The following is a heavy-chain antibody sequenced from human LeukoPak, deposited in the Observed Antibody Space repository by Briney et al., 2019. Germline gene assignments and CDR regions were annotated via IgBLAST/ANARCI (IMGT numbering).Heavy chain of an antibody. V-gene: IGHV1-69*06. CDR2: IIPIFGAA. CDR1: GGTFTSYA. CDR3: ARESESKYYDYVWGSYRPTDAFDI. D-gene: IGHD3-16*02. J-gene: IGHJ3*02. Sequence: ASVKVSCKASGGTFTSYAISWVRQAPGQGLEWMGGIIPIFGAANYAQKSQGRVTITADKSTSTSYMELSSLRSEDTAVYYCARESESKYYDYVWGSYRPTDAFDIWGQGTMVTVSS.